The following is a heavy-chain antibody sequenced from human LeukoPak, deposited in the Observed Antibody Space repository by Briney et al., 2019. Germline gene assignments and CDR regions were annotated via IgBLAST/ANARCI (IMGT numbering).Heavy chain of an antibody. CDR2: IYYSGST. V-gene: IGHV4-39*01. CDR1: GGSISSSSYS. J-gene: IGHJ4*02. Sequence: SETLSLTCTVSGGSISSSSYSWGWIRQPPGKGLEWIGSIYYSGSTYYNPSLKSRVTISVDTSKNQFSLKLSSVTAADTAVYYCAKINTYYYDSSGYYWGQGTLVTVSS. D-gene: IGHD3-22*01. CDR3: AKINTYYYDSSGYY.